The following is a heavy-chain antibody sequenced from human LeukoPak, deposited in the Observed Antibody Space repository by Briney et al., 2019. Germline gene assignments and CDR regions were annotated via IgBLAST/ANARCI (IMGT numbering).Heavy chain of an antibody. D-gene: IGHD4-11*01. Sequence: GGSLRLSCAASGFTFSRSWVTWVRQAPGKGLEWVASINQDGSVKHYMDSVKGRFTISRDNSNNSLFLQMNSLRAEDTAVYYCAKLLEDVTTFDYWGQGTLVTVSS. V-gene: IGHV3-7*01. CDR3: AKLLEDVTTFDY. J-gene: IGHJ4*02. CDR2: INQDGSVK. CDR1: GFTFSRSW.